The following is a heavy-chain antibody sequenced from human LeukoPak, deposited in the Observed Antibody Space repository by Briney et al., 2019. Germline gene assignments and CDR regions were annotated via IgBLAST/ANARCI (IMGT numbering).Heavy chain of an antibody. CDR3: ARDCSGGSCFGL. CDR2: IYYSGST. V-gene: IGHV4-59*02. Sequence: SETLSLTCTVSGGSVSSDYWSWIRQPPGKGLEWIGYIYYSGSTNYNPSLKSRVTISVDTSKNQFSLKLSSVTAADTAVYYCARDCSGGSCFGLWGQGTLVTVSS. D-gene: IGHD2-15*01. J-gene: IGHJ4*02. CDR1: GGSVSSDY.